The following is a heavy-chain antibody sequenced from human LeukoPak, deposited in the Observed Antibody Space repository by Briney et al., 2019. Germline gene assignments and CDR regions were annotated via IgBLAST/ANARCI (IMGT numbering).Heavy chain of an antibody. CDR1: GYTFTSYA. D-gene: IGHD5-12*01. V-gene: IGHV1-3*01. Sequence: ASVKVSCKASGYTFTSYAMHWVRQAPGQRLERMGWINAGNGNTKYSQKFQGRVTITRDTSASTAYMELSSLRSEDTAVYYCARDPGSGYDLDYWGQGTLVTVSS. CDR3: ARDPGSGYDLDY. J-gene: IGHJ4*02. CDR2: INAGNGNT.